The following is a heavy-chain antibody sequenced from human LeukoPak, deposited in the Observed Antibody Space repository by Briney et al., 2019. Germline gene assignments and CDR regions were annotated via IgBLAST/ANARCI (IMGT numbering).Heavy chain of an antibody. CDR1: GFTFSSYS. CDR3: AKDSSGWSTGYFQH. CDR2: ISSSSSYI. D-gene: IGHD6-19*01. Sequence: GGSLRLSCAASGFTFSSYSMNWVRQAPGKGLEWVSSISSSSSYIYYADSVKGRFTISRDNAKNSLYLQMNSLRAEDTALYYCAKDSSGWSTGYFQHWGQGTLVTVSS. J-gene: IGHJ1*01. V-gene: IGHV3-21*04.